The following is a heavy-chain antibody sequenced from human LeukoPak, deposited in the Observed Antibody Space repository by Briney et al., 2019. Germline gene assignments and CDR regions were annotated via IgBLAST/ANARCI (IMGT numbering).Heavy chain of an antibody. CDR3: ARSFRESTVTTRFWFDS. CDR2: INRSGST. Sequence: PSETLSLTCAVSGGSLSGYYWSWIRQSPGKGLEWLGEINRSGSTNYNPSLNIRVTISVDTSKNHFSLKLSSVTAADTAVYYRARSFRESTVTTRFWFDSWGQGTLVTVSS. J-gene: IGHJ5*01. V-gene: IGHV4-34*01. CDR1: GGSLSGYY. D-gene: IGHD4-11*01.